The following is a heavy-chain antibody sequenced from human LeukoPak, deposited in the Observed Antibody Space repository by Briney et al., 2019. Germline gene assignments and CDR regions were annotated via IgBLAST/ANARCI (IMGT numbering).Heavy chain of an antibody. Sequence: SETLSLTCTVSGGSISSSSYYWGWIRQPPGKGLEWIGSIYYSGNTYYNPSLKSRVTISVDTSKNQFSLKLSSVTAADTAVYYCASHILTGYYPDAFDIWGQGTMVTVSS. J-gene: IGHJ3*02. V-gene: IGHV4-39*01. CDR2: IYYSGNT. CDR3: ASHILTGYYPDAFDI. D-gene: IGHD3-9*01. CDR1: GGSISSSSYY.